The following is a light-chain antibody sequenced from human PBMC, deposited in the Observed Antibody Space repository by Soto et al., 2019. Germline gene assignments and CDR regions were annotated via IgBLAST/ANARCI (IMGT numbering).Light chain of an antibody. CDR1: QTISSH. CDR2: AAS. CDR3: QQSYTTPIT. Sequence: DIQMTQSPSSLSASVGDRVIITCRASQTISSHLNWYQQKPGKAPNLLVYAASSLQSGVPSRFTGSGSGTDFTLTISSLQPEDFATYFCQQSYTTPITFGKGTRLEIK. V-gene: IGKV1-39*01. J-gene: IGKJ5*01.